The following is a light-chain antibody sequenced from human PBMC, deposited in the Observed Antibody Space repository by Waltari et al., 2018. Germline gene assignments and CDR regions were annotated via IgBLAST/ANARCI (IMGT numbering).Light chain of an antibody. CDR3: SSFTTLKTVL. Sequence: QSALTQPATVSGSLGQSTTISCTGTQSGGGAYNYYSRYQPHPGKAPQLLIYDVTERPSGVSNRFSGSKSGNTASLTISGLQTEDEADYYCSSFTTLKTVLFGGGTKLTVL. V-gene: IGLV2-14*03. CDR1: QSGGGAYNY. J-gene: IGLJ3*02. CDR2: DVT.